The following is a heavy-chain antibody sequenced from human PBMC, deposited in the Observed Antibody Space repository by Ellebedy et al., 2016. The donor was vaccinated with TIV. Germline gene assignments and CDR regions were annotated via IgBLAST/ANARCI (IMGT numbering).Heavy chain of an antibody. CDR1: GYTFISYT. Sequence: AASVKVSCKASGYTFISYTMHWVRQAPGQRLEWMGWINAGNGNTKYSKKFQGRVTITRDTSARTAYMDLSSLRSEDTAVYYCARDACRTFSGGRCYSHYYGMDVWGQGTTVTVSS. CDR3: ARDACRTFSGGRCYSHYYGMDV. D-gene: IGHD2-15*01. V-gene: IGHV1-3*01. J-gene: IGHJ6*02. CDR2: INAGNGNT.